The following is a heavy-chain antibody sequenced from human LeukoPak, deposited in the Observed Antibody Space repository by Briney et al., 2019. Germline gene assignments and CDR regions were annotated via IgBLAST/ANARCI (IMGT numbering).Heavy chain of an antibody. Sequence: SETLSLTCAVYGGPFSGYYWNWIRQPPGKGLEWIGEINHSGSTNYNPSLKSRVTISVDTSKNQFSLKLSSVTAADTAVYYCARLGSGWYYFDYWGQGTLVTVSS. CDR2: INHSGST. J-gene: IGHJ4*02. CDR3: ARLGSGWYYFDY. D-gene: IGHD6-19*01. CDR1: GGPFSGYY. V-gene: IGHV4-34*01.